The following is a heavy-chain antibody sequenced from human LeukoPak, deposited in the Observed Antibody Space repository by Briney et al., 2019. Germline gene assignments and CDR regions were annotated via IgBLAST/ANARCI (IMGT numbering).Heavy chain of an antibody. CDR2: IWYDGSNK. CDR1: GFTFSSYG. D-gene: IGHD1-26*01. Sequence: GGSLRLSCAASGFTFSSYGMHWVRQAPGKGLEWVAIIWYDGSNKYYADSVKGRFTISKDNSKNTVYLQMDSLRAEDTAVYYCARVGSGGYSLDYWGQGTLVTVSS. CDR3: ARVGSGGYSLDY. V-gene: IGHV3-33*01. J-gene: IGHJ4*02.